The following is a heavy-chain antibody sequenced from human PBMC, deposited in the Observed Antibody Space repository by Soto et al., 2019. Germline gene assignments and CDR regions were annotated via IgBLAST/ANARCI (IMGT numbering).Heavy chain of an antibody. Sequence: EVQLLESGGGLVQPGGSLRLSCAASGFTFISYAMSWVRQAPGKGLEWVSGISGSGGSTYYADSVKGRFTISRDNSKNTLYLQMNSLRAEDTAVYYCAKDRRGWRDSDYWGQGTLVTVSS. CDR3: AKDRRGWRDSDY. J-gene: IGHJ4*02. CDR2: ISGSGGST. D-gene: IGHD3-10*01. CDR1: GFTFISYA. V-gene: IGHV3-23*01.